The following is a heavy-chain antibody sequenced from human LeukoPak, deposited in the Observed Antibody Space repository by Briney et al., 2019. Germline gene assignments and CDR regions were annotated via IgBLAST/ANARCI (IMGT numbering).Heavy chain of an antibody. CDR1: GYSFTSYW. V-gene: IGHV5-51*01. Sequence: GESLKISCKGSGYSFTSYWIGWVRQMPGKGLEWMGIIYPGDSDTRYSPSFQGQVTISADKSISTAYLQWSSLKAPDTAMYYCARVLVVRGVIANLDYWGQGTLVTVSS. D-gene: IGHD3-10*01. CDR3: ARVLVVRGVIANLDY. J-gene: IGHJ4*02. CDR2: IYPGDSDT.